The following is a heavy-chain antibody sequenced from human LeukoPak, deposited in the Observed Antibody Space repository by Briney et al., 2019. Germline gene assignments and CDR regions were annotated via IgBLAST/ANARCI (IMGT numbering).Heavy chain of an antibody. CDR3: AKDGTTYYDFWSGYYTPYYFDY. CDR2: INHSGST. V-gene: IGHV4-34*01. Sequence: SETLSLTCAVYGGSFSGYYWSWIRQPPGKGLEWIGEINHSGSTNYNPSLKSRVTISVDTSKNQFSLKLSSVTAADTAVYYCAKDGTTYYDFWSGYYTPYYFDYWGQGTLVTVSS. D-gene: IGHD3-3*01. J-gene: IGHJ4*02. CDR1: GGSFSGYY.